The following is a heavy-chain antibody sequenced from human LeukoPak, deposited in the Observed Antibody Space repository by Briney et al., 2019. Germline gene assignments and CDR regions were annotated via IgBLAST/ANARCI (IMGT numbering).Heavy chain of an antibody. CDR2: VYTSGST. V-gene: IGHV4-4*07. CDR1: GGSISNFY. D-gene: IGHD3-22*01. Sequence: SETLSLTCTVSGGSISNFYWSWIRQPAGKGLEWIGRVYTSGSTNYNPSLKSRVTMSVDTSKNQFSLKLSSVTAADTAVYYCARAYDSSGYYSDAFDIWGQGTMVTVSS. J-gene: IGHJ3*02. CDR3: ARAYDSSGYYSDAFDI.